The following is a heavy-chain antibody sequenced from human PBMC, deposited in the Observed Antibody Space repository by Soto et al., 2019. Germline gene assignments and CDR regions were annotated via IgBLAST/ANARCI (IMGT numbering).Heavy chain of an antibody. CDR3: ARDPDYGDYWGYFFDS. V-gene: IGHV1-2*02. CDR2: INPTSGGT. J-gene: IGHJ4*02. D-gene: IGHD4-17*01. CDR1: GYTFAACY. Sequence: ASVNVSCKTSGYTFAACYIHWIRQAPGQGLEWMGWINPTSGGTVYAQNFQDRVTMTRDTSISTAYMELRRLNSDDTAVYYCARDPDYGDYWGYFFDSWGQGTPVTVSS.